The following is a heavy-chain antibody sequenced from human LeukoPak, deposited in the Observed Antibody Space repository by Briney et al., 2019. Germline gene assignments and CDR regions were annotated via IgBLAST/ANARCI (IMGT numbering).Heavy chain of an antibody. CDR1: GYTFTSYG. CDR3: ARTKSGERLYYMDV. D-gene: IGHD3-16*01. J-gene: IGHJ6*03. CDR2: ISAYNGNT. V-gene: IGHV1-18*01. Sequence: ASVKVSCKASGYTFTSYGISWVRQAPGQGLEWMGWISAYNGNTNYAQKLQGRVTMTTDTSTSTAYMEPRSLRSDDTAVYYCARTKSGERLYYMDVWGKGTTVTVSS.